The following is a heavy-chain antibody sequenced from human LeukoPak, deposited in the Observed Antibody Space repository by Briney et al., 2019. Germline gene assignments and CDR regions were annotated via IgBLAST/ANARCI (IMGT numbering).Heavy chain of an antibody. CDR2: IPYDGTNK. CDR1: GFTFSSYG. Sequence: PGGSLRLSCAASGFTFSSYGMHWVRQAPGKGLEWVAVIPYDGTNKYYADSVKGRFTISRDNSKNTLYLQMNSLRAEDTAVYYCAKESQYYDFWSGYYMEPYYYGMDVWGQGTTVTVSS. J-gene: IGHJ6*02. CDR3: AKESQYYDFWSGYYMEPYYYGMDV. D-gene: IGHD3-3*01. V-gene: IGHV3-30*18.